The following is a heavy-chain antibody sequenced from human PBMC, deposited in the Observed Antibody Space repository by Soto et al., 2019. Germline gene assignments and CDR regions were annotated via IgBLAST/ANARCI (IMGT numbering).Heavy chain of an antibody. V-gene: IGHV1-46*01. CDR2: INPSGGST. CDR3: ARESGRGVLVPAARYGEFDY. D-gene: IGHD2-2*01. J-gene: IGHJ4*02. Sequence: ASVKVSCKASGYTFTSYYMHWVRQAPGQGLEWMGIINPSGGSTSYAQKFQGRVTMTRDTSTSTVYMELSSLRSEDTAVYYCARESGRGVLVPAARYGEFDYWGQGTLVTVSS. CDR1: GYTFTSYY.